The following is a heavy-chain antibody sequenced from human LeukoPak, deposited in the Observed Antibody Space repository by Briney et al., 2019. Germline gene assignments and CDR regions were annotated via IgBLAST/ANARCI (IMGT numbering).Heavy chain of an antibody. J-gene: IGHJ3*02. D-gene: IGHD3-3*01. CDR2: ISSSSSYI. CDR1: RFTFSRYW. CDR3: ARARITIFGVAHAFDI. V-gene: IGHV3-21*01. Sequence: PGGSLRLSCTASRFTFSRYWMSWVRQAPGKGLEWVSSISSSSSYIYYADSVKGRFTISRDNAKNSLYLQMNSLRAEDTAVYYCARARITIFGVAHAFDIWGQGTMVTVSS.